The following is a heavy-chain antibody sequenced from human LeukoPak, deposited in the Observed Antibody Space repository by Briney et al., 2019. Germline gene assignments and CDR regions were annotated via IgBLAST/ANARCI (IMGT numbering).Heavy chain of an antibody. J-gene: IGHJ5*02. Sequence: GGSLRLSCAASGFTFSSYGIHWVRQAPGKGLEWVANIKQDGSEKYYVDSVKGRFTISRDNAKNSLYLQMNSLRAEDTAVYYCARVTIDLYDFWSGYHTGWFDPWGQGTLVTVSS. V-gene: IGHV3-7*01. CDR1: GFTFSSYG. D-gene: IGHD3-3*01. CDR3: ARVTIDLYDFWSGYHTGWFDP. CDR2: IKQDGSEK.